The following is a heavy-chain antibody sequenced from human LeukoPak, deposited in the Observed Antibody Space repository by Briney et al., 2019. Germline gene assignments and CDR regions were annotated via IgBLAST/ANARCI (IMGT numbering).Heavy chain of an antibody. CDR1: GGSISSGSYY. CDR3: ARGIYVGAEAHSWFDP. CDR2: IYTSGST. J-gene: IGHJ5*02. Sequence: SSETLSLTCTVSGGSISSGSYYWSWIRQPAGKGLEWIGRIYTSGSTNYNPSLKSRVTISVDTSKNQFSLKLSSVTAADTAVYYCARGIYVGAEAHSWFDPWGQGTLVTVSS. V-gene: IGHV4-61*02. D-gene: IGHD1-26*01.